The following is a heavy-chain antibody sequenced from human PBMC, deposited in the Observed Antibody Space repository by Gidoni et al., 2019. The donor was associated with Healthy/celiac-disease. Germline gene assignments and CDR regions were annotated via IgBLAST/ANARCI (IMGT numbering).Heavy chain of an antibody. D-gene: IGHD3-22*01. CDR1: GGSISSYY. J-gene: IGHJ4*02. CDR3: ARTIPPYYYDSSGYIDY. CDR2: IYYSGST. Sequence: QVQLQESGPGLVKPSETLSLTCTVSGGSISSYYWSWIRQPPGKGLEWIGYIYYSGSTTYNPSLKSRVTISVDTSKNQFSLKLSSVTAADTAVYYCARTIPPYYYDSSGYIDYWGQGTLVTVSS. V-gene: IGHV4-59*08.